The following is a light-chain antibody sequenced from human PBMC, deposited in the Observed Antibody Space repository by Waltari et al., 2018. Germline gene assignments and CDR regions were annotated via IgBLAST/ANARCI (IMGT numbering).Light chain of an antibody. J-gene: IGKJ1*01. CDR2: AAS. CDR3: QRTYISRT. CDR1: QNIYTF. V-gene: IGKV1-39*01. Sequence: DIQWTQSPSSLSASVGDRVTIPCRTSQNIYTFLNWYQQKPGKAPNLLIYAASNLQSGVPSRFSGNGSGTDFTLTISSLQREDFATYYCQRTYISRTFGQGTKVEVK.